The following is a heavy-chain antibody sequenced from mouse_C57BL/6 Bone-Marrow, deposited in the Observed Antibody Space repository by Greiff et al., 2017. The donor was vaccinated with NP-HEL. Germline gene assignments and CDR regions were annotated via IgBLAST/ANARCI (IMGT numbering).Heavy chain of an antibody. J-gene: IGHJ2*01. CDR2: ISYDGSN. Sequence: EVKLVESGPGLVKPSPSLSLSCSVTGYSITSGYYWNWIRQFPGNKLEWMVYISYDGSNNYNPSLKNRISFTRDTSKNQYFLKLNSVTTEDTATDSCASLGYYFDYWGQGTTLTVSS. CDR3: ASLGYYFDY. D-gene: IGHD1-2*01. CDR1: GYSITSGYY. V-gene: IGHV3-6*01.